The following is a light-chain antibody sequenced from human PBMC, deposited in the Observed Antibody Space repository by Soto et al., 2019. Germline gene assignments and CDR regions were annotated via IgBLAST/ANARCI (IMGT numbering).Light chain of an antibody. CDR1: QSVSSNY. CDR2: GAS. CDR3: QQYGSSPQT. V-gene: IGKV3-20*01. J-gene: IGKJ1*01. Sequence: EVVLTQSPGTLSLSPGERATLSCRASQSVSSNYLAWYQQKPGQAPRLLIYGASSRATGIPDRFSGSGSGTDFTLTISRLEPEDFAVYYCQQYGSSPQTFGQGTKVEIK.